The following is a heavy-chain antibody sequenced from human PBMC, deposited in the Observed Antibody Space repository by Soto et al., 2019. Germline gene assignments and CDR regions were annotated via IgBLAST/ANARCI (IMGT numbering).Heavy chain of an antibody. D-gene: IGHD1-26*01. CDR2: ISYDGSNK. CDR1: GFTFSSYA. CDR3: ASDIEDLGPGY. J-gene: IGHJ4*02. V-gene: IGHV3-30-3*01. Sequence: GGSLRLSCAASGFTFSSYAMHWVRQAPGKGLEWVAVISYDGSNKYYADSVKGRFTISRDNSKNTLYLQMNSLRAEDTAVYYCASDIEDLGPGYWGQGTLVTVSS.